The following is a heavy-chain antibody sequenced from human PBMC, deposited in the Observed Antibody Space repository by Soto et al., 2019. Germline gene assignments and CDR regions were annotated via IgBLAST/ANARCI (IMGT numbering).Heavy chain of an antibody. Sequence: SQTLSLSCAISGDSVSSNTAAWNWVRSSPSRGLEWLGRTYYRSNWRHDYAVSVKSRITVNPGTSKNHSSLQLNSVTPDDTAVYYCARGVAGSGFDLWGQGTLVTVSS. CDR1: GDSVSSNTAA. V-gene: IGHV6-1*01. J-gene: IGHJ4*02. CDR2: TYYRSNWRH. CDR3: ARGVAGSGFDL. D-gene: IGHD6-19*01.